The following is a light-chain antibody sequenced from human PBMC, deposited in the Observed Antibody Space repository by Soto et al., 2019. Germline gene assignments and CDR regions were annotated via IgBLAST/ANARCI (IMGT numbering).Light chain of an antibody. CDR2: DVS. CDR1: SSDVGGYNY. V-gene: IGLV2-14*03. J-gene: IGLJ2*01. CDR3: SSYTSYSTLV. Sequence: QSALTQPASVSGSPGQSITISCTGTSSDVGGYNYVSWYQHHPGKAPKLMIYDVSNRPSGVSNRFSGSKSGNTASLTISGLRAEDEADYYCSSYTSYSTLVFGGGTKLTVL.